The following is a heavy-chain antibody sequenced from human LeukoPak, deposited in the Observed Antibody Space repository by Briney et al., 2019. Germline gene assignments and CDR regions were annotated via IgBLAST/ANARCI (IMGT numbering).Heavy chain of an antibody. CDR3: ARAPGWDIVVVPAATSNYYYMDV. J-gene: IGHJ6*03. CDR2: ISSSSSYI. CDR1: GFTFSSYS. D-gene: IGHD2-2*01. V-gene: IGHV3-21*01. Sequence: GGSLRLSCAASGFTFSSYSMNWVRQAPGKGLEWVSSISSSSSYIYYADSVKGRFTISRDNAKNSLYLQMNSLRAEDTAVYYCARAPGWDIVVVPAATSNYYYMDVWGKGTTVTVSS.